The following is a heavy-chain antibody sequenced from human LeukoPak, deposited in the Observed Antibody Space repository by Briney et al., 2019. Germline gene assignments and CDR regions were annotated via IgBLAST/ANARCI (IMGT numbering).Heavy chain of an antibody. CDR2: ISSNGATT. D-gene: IGHD6-6*01. Sequence: GGSLRLSCSASGFTFNRFYLHWVRQAPEKGLEFVSHISSNGATTYYADSVKGRFTISRDNSKNTLYLQMSSLRADDTAVYYRVKDRSIAAPNNDFFDSWGQGALVTVSS. V-gene: IGHV3-64D*06. J-gene: IGHJ4*02. CDR1: GFTFNRFY. CDR3: VKDRSIAAPNNDFFDS.